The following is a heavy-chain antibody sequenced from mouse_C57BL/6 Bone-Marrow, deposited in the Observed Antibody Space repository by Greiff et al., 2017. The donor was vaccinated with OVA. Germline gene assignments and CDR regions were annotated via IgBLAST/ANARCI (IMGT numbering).Heavy chain of an antibody. J-gene: IGHJ3*01. CDR1: GFTFSDYY. CDR2: INYDGSST. CDR3: ARYYSGSFAY. Sequence: EVKVVESEGGLVQPGSSMKLSCTASGFTFSDYYMAWVRQVPEKGLEWVANINYDGSSTYYLDSLKSRFIISRDNVKNILYLQMSSLKSEDTATYYCARYYSGSFAYWGQGTLVTVSA. V-gene: IGHV5-16*01. D-gene: IGHD1-2*01.